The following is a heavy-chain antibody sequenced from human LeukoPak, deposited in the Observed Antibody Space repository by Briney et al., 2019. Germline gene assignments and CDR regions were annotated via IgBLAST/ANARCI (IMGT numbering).Heavy chain of an antibody. CDR2: ISGSGLST. Sequence: GGSLRLSCAASGFTVTNYAMSWVRQAPGRGLEWVSAISGSGLSTYYADSVKGRFTISRDNSKNTLYLQMNSLRAEDTAVYYCTSSGWYSSPGYFDYWGQGTLVTVSS. J-gene: IGHJ4*02. D-gene: IGHD6-19*01. V-gene: IGHV3-23*01. CDR3: TSSGWYSSPGYFDY. CDR1: GFTVTNYA.